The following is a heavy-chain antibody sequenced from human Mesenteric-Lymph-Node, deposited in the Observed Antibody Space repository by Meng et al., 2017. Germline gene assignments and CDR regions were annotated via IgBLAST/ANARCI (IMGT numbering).Heavy chain of an antibody. CDR2: ISAYNGNT. CDR3: ARSWGFSSGNDWGY. CDR1: GYTFTSYR. D-gene: IGHD3-22*01. J-gene: IGHJ4*02. V-gene: IGHV1-18*01. Sequence: ASVKVSCKASGYTFTSYRISWVRQAPGQGLEWMGWISAYNGNTNYAQKLQGRVTMTTDTSTRTANMELRSLRSDDTAVYYCARSWGFSSGNDWGYWGQGTLVTVSS.